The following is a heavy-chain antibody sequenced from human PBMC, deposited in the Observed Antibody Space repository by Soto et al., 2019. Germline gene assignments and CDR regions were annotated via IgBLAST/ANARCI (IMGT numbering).Heavy chain of an antibody. D-gene: IGHD2-2*01. CDR1: GYTFTSYA. Sequence: GASVKVSCKASGYTFTSYAMHWVRQAPGQGLEWMGIINPSGGSTSYAQKFQGRVTMTRDTSTSTVYMELSSLRSEDTAVYYCARVTLPIVVVPAAIFYYGMDVWGQGTTVTVSS. J-gene: IGHJ6*02. CDR3: ARVTLPIVVVPAAIFYYGMDV. V-gene: IGHV1-46*01. CDR2: INPSGGST.